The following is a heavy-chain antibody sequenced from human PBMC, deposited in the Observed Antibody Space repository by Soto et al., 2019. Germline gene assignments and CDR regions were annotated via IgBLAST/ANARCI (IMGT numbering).Heavy chain of an antibody. D-gene: IGHD4-4*01. V-gene: IGHV4-39*01. CDR3: ARGPKSATVTAIRFFDY. Sequence: SETLSLTCTVSGGSISSSSYYWGWIRQPPGKGLEWIGSIYYSGSTYYNPSLKSRVTISVDTSKNQFSLKLSSVTAADTAVYYCARGPKSATVTAIRFFDYWGQGTLVTVSS. J-gene: IGHJ4*02. CDR1: GGSISSSSYY. CDR2: IYYSGST.